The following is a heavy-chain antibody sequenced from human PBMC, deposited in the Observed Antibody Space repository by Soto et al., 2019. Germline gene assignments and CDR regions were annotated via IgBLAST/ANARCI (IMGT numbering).Heavy chain of an antibody. CDR1: GFTFSSYA. V-gene: IGHV3-64*01. J-gene: IGHJ6*03. CDR2: ISSYGGSA. Sequence: PGVSLRLSCAASGFTFSSYAMHWVRQAPGKGLEYVSAISSYGGSAYYANSVKGRFTISRDNSENTLYLQMGSLRAEDMAVYYCARGLCSSASCFYYYYMDVWGKGTTVTVSS. CDR3: ARGLCSSASCFYYYYMDV. D-gene: IGHD2-2*01.